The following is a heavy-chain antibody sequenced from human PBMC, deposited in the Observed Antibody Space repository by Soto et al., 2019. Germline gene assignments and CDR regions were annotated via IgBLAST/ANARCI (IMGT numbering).Heavy chain of an antibody. CDR3: ASNLSGGDYYMDV. D-gene: IGHD1-26*01. Sequence: SETLSLTCTVSGGSISSYYWSWIRQPPGKGLEWIGYIYYSGSTNYNPSLKSRVTISVDTSKNQFSLKLSSVTAADTAVYYWASNLSGGDYYMDVWGKGTTVTVSS. V-gene: IGHV4-59*01. CDR1: GGSISSYY. CDR2: IYYSGST. J-gene: IGHJ6*03.